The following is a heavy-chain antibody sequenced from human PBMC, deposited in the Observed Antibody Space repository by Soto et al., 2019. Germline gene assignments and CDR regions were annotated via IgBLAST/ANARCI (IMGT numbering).Heavy chain of an antibody. CDR2: ISYDGSTK. V-gene: IGHV3-30*04. D-gene: IGHD4-17*01. Sequence: SLRLSCAASGFPFRSYAMHWVRQAPGKGLEWVAVISYDGSTKYYADSVKGRFTISRDNSKNTLYLQMNSLRAEDTALYYCARVYGDDFAYFDYWGQGTLVTVPS. CDR1: GFPFRSYA. CDR3: ARVYGDDFAYFDY. J-gene: IGHJ4*02.